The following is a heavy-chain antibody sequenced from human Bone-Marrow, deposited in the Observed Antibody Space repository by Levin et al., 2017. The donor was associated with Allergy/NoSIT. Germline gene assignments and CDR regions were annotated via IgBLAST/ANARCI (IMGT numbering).Heavy chain of an antibody. CDR3: ARQVPNSSGKSDY. CDR1: GGSISSGDYY. V-gene: IGHV4-30-4*01. Sequence: SETLSLTCTVSGGSISSGDYYWSWIRQPPGKGLEWIGYIYYSGSTYYNPSLKSRVTISVDTSKNQFSLKLNSVTAADTAVYYCARQVPNSSGKSDYWGQGTLVTVSS. CDR2: IYYSGST. D-gene: IGHD3-22*01. J-gene: IGHJ4*02.